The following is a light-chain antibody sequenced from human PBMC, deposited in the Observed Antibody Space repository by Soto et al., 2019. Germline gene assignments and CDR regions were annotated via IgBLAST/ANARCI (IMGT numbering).Light chain of an antibody. CDR2: GAS. V-gene: IGKV3-20*01. CDR3: QQYGSSGT. CDR1: QSVSNNY. J-gene: IGKJ1*01. Sequence: EIVLTQSPGTLSLSPGERATLSCRASQSVSNNYLAWYQQKPGQAPRLLIYGASNRANGIPDRFSGSGSGTDFTLTISRLEPEDFPVYYCQQYGSSGTFGQGTKVEIK.